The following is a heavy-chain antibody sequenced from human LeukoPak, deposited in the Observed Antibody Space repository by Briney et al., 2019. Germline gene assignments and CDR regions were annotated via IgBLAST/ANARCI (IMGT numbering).Heavy chain of an antibody. V-gene: IGHV3-53*01. CDR3: ARGLGYCTSTTCLLPFDY. CDR2: IYSGGST. CDR1: VFTPTIFY. Sequence: PVRSLSPSCAPSVFTPTIFYITCVGQAPRKGRGCVSVIYSGGSTYYADSVKGRFTVSRDNSKNTLYLQMNSLRAQDTAMYYCARGLGYCTSTTCLLPFDYWGQGTLVTVSS. J-gene: IGHJ4*02. D-gene: IGHD2-2*01.